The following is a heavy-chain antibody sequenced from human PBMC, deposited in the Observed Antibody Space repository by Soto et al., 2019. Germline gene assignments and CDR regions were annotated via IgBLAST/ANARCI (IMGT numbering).Heavy chain of an antibody. D-gene: IGHD6-13*01. V-gene: IGHV3-30*18. CDR2: ISYDGSNK. Sequence: GGSLRLSCAASGFTFSSYGMHWVRQAPGKGLEWVAVISYDGSNKYYADSVKGRFTISRDNSKNTLYLQMNSLRAEDTAVYYCAKVTYSSPYYYYYGMDVWGQGTTVTVSS. CDR1: GFTFSSYG. J-gene: IGHJ6*02. CDR3: AKVTYSSPYYYYYGMDV.